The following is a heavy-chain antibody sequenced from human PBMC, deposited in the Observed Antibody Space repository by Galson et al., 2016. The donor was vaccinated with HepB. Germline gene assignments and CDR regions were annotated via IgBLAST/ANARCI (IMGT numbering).Heavy chain of an antibody. CDR2: IVVGSGQT. CDR1: GFTFTNSA. Sequence: SVKVSCKASGFTFTNSAVHWVRLSRGQRLEWIGWIVVGSGQTHYAQKFQDRLNITRDMSTSTAYMELSSLTSEDTAVYYCDLRVRGVLWPSGITGDYWGQGTLVTVSS. D-gene: IGHD3-10*01. J-gene: IGHJ4*02. V-gene: IGHV1-58*01. CDR3: DLRVRGVLWPSGITGDY.